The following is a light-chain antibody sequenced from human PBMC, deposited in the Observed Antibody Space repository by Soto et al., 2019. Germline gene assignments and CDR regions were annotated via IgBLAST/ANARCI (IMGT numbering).Light chain of an antibody. CDR2: EVT. CDR3: TSYVGNDIWV. V-gene: IGLV2-8*01. J-gene: IGLJ3*02. CDR1: SSDVGA. Sequence: QSVLTQPPSASGSPGQSVTISCTGTSSDVGAFSWYQQYPGKAPKLMIYEVTKRPSGVPDRFSGSKSGNTASLTVSGLQAEDEADYYCTSYVGNDIWVFGGGTKVTVL.